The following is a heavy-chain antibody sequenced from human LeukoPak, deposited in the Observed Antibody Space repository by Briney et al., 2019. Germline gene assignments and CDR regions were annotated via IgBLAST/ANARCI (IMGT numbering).Heavy chain of an antibody. J-gene: IGHJ4*02. CDR1: GYTFTAYY. Sequence: ASVKVSCKASGYTFTAYYMHWVRQAPGQGLEWMGWINPNSGGTNSVQKFQGRVTMTRDTSISTAYMELSRLRSDDTAVYYCARDSDGVTAGYWGQGTLVTVSS. V-gene: IGHV1-2*02. CDR3: ARDSDGVTAGY. D-gene: IGHD3-10*01. CDR2: INPNSGGT.